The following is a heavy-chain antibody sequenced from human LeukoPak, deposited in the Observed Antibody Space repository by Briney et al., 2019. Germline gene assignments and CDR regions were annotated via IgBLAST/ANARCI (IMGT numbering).Heavy chain of an antibody. Sequence: PSETLSLTCTVSGYSISSGYYWGWIRQPPGKGLEWIGSLYHSGNSYYNPSLKSRATISVDTSKNHFSLKLRSVTAADTAVYYCARAETYSSDWYDPFFDYWGQGTLLTVSS. J-gene: IGHJ4*02. CDR3: ARAETYSSDWYDPFFDY. CDR1: GYSISSGYY. CDR2: LYHSGNS. V-gene: IGHV4-38-2*02. D-gene: IGHD6-19*01.